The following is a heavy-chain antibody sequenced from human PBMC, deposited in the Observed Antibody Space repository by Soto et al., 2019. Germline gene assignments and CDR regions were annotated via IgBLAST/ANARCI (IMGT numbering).Heavy chain of an antibody. J-gene: IGHJ4*02. CDR1: GFTFRNAW. CDR3: TTGDSDDY. Sequence: GGSLRLSCAASGFTFRNAWMSWVRQAPGKGLEWVGSIKSKTDGGTTDYAAPVKGRFTISRDDSKNTLYLQMNSLKTEDTAVYYCTTGDSDDYWGQGTLVTVSS. CDR2: IKSKTDGGTT. V-gene: IGHV3-15*01. D-gene: IGHD3-16*01.